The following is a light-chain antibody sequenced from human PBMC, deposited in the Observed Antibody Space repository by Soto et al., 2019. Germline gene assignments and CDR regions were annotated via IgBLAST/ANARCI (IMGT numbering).Light chain of an antibody. J-gene: IGKJ1*01. CDR3: QQYGGSPRT. CDR2: SAS. CDR1: QNLGTLF. Sequence: IVLTQSPGTLSLSPGERGTLSCRASQNLGTLFLAWFQQKSGQAPRLLIYSASRRATGIPDRFTGSGSGTDFTLAINRVEPEDFAVYFCQQYGGSPRTFGQGTKVDIK. V-gene: IGKV3-20*01.